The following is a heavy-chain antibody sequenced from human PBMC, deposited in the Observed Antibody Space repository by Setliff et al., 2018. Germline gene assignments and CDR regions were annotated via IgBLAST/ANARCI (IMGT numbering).Heavy chain of an antibody. Sequence: NPSETLSLTCSVSGDSMSFSYWSWIRQPPGKGLEWIGYIYYSGSTDSRPSLKSRVSISIDTSKNQFSLNVRSVTAADTAIYYCAKGRGEMDSWGQGILVTVSS. V-gene: IGHV4-59*01. J-gene: IGHJ4*02. CDR1: GDSMSFSY. D-gene: IGHD3-10*01. CDR3: AKGRGEMDS. CDR2: IYYSGST.